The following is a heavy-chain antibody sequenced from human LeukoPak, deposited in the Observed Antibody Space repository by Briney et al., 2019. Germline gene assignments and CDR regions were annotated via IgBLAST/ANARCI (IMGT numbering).Heavy chain of an antibody. V-gene: IGHV3-7*03. D-gene: IGHD6-19*01. CDR1: GFTFSRYW. J-gene: IGHJ4*02. Sequence: GSLRLSCEASGFTFSRYWMTWVRQAPGKGLEWVANIKQDGSETYYVDSVKGRFTISRDNAKSSLYLQVNSLRAEDTALYYCARDGGSGWSSAFLDHWGQGTLVTVSS. CDR3: ARDGGSGWSSAFLDH. CDR2: IKQDGSET.